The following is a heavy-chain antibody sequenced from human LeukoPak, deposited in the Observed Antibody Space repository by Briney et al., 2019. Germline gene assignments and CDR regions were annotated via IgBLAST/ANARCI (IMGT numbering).Heavy chain of an antibody. CDR1: GGSFSGYY. V-gene: IGHV4-34*01. CDR2: IDHSGNS. CDR3: TRGGDY. J-gene: IGHJ4*02. Sequence: SETLSLTCAVYGGSFSGYYWSRIRQPPGKGLEWIGKIDHSGNSNYNPSLKSRVTISVDTSKNQFSLKLTSVTAADAALYYCTRGGDYWGQGTLVTVSS.